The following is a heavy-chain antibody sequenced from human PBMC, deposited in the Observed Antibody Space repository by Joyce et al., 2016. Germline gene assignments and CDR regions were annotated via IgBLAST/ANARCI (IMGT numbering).Heavy chain of an antibody. CDR1: GGAFSNFT. D-gene: IGHD1-14*01. V-gene: IGHV1-69*12. J-gene: IGHJ6*02. CDR2: IIPCVGAA. Sequence: QVLLVQSGATVKRHGSSLRVSCKSSGGAFSNFTVNWCLKAPGERLEWMGGIIPCVGAAKYAEHFQGRVTLTADLSTRTAYMELSSLTSADTAVYYCARGGTSSDHYFFYTLDVWGPGTTVIVSS. CDR3: ARGGTSSDHYFFYTLDV.